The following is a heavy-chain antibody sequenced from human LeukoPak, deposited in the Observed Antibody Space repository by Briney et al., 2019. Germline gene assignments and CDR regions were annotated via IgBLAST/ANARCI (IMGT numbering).Heavy chain of an antibody. CDR3: ARGSRFAGHCSAGACDSSYYDI. J-gene: IGHJ4*02. V-gene: IGHV4-34*01. CDR2: IIPGASS. D-gene: IGHD2-15*01. Sequence: PSETLSLTCAVYGESFSAYSWTWIRQAPGKALEYIGEIIPGASSNYNPSLKTRVTLSVDTSKNQVSLKLSYLTVADTAVYFCARGSRFAGHCSAGACDSSYYDIWGQGTPLTVSS. CDR1: GESFSAYS.